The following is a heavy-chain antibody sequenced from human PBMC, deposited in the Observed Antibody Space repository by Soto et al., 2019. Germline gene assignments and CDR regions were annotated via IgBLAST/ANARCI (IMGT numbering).Heavy chain of an antibody. CDR2: ISIGGDKT. V-gene: IGHV3-23*01. Sequence: EVQLLESGGDLIQPGGSLRLSCAASGFTFSSNSFTWVRQAPGKGLEYVSGISIGGDKTWHADSVKGRFTVSRDNSKNTVYLQMNRLRVDDTAVYYCAKWDGYGDHWGQGTLVTVSS. D-gene: IGHD5-12*01. CDR3: AKWDGYGDH. CDR1: GFTFSSNS. J-gene: IGHJ5*02.